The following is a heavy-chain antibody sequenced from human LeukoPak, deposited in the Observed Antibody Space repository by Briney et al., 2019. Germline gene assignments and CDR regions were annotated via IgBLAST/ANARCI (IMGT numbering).Heavy chain of an antibody. CDR2: INHSGST. D-gene: IGHD3-10*01. CDR3: ARARITMVRGVTDDY. CDR1: GGSFSGYY. V-gene: IGHV4-34*01. J-gene: IGHJ4*02. Sequence: PSETLSLTCAVYGGSFSGYYWSWIRQPPGKGLEWIGEINHSGSTNYNPSLKSRVTISVDTSKNQFSLKLSSVTAADTAVYYCARARITMVRGVTDDYWGRGTLVTVSS.